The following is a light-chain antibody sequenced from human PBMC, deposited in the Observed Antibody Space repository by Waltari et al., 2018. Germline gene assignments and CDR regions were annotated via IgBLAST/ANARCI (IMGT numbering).Light chain of an antibody. V-gene: IGKV3-20*01. J-gene: IGKJ1*01. CDR3: HQYYTNSWA. CDR2: DAS. Sequence: ETVLTQSPGTLSLSPGERATLSCRASQSVASRHLAWYQQKPGQAPRLLIYDASSRATGIPDRFSGSGSGTDFTLTISGLQAEDVALYYCHQYYTNSWAFGQGTKVEIK. CDR1: QSVASRH.